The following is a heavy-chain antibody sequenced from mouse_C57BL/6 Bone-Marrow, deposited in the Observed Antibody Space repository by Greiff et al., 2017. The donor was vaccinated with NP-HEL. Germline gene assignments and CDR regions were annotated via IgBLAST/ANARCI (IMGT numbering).Heavy chain of an antibody. CDR2: INPNNGGT. CDR3: ARGINDYDGAWFAY. V-gene: IGHV1-22*01. D-gene: IGHD2-4*01. CDR1: GYTFTDYN. Sequence: VQLKQSGPELVKPGASVKMSCKASGYTFTDYNMHWVKQSHGKSLEWIGYINPNNGGTSYNQKFKGKATLTVNKSSSTAYMELRSLTSEDSAVYYCARGINDYDGAWFAYWGQGTLVTVSA. J-gene: IGHJ3*01.